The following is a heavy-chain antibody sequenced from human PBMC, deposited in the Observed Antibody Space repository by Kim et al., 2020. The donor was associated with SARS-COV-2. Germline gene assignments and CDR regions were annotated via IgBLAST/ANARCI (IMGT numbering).Heavy chain of an antibody. D-gene: IGHD1-26*01. CDR1: GGSFSGYY. Sequence: SETLSLTCAVYGGSFSGYYWSWIRQPPGKGLEWIGEINHSGSTNYNPSLKSRVTISVDTSKNQFSLKLSSVTAADTAVYYCARVRARVGPIDYWGQGTLV. V-gene: IGHV4-34*01. CDR2: INHSGST. J-gene: IGHJ4*02. CDR3: ARVRARVGPIDY.